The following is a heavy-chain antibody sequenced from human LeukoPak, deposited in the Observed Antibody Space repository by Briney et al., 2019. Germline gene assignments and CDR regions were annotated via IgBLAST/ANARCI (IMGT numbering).Heavy chain of an antibody. CDR3: ATYYYDSSGYYPHFDY. V-gene: IGHV3-30-3*01. J-gene: IGHJ4*02. CDR2: ISYDGGNK. CDR1: GFTFSSYT. Sequence: GGSLRLSCAASGFTFSSYTMHWVRQAPGKGLEWVAVISYDGGNKYYADSVKGRFTISRDNSKNTLYLQMNSLRAEDTAVYYCATYYYDSSGYYPHFDYWGQGTLVTVSS. D-gene: IGHD3-22*01.